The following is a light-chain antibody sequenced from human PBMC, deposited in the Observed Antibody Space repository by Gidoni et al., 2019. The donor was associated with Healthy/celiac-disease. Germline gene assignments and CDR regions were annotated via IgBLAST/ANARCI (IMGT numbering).Light chain of an antibody. CDR3: AAWDDSLNGLV. CDR2: SNN. V-gene: IGLV1-44*01. CDR1: SANIGSNT. J-gene: IGLJ3*02. Sequence: QSVLTPPPSASGTPGQRVTISCYGSSANIGSNTVNWYQQLPRTAPKLLIYSNNQRPSGVPDRFSCSKSGTSASLAISGLQSEDEADYYCAAWDDSLNGLVFGGGTKLTVL.